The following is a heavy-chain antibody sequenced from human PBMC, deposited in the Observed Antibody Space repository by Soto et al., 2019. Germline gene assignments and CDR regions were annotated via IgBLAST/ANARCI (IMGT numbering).Heavy chain of an antibody. CDR2: IYYSGSA. V-gene: IGHV4-30-4*01. CDR3: ARDRGRLDCSGGSCPLDY. D-gene: IGHD2-15*01. Sequence: PSETLSLTCTVSGGSISSGDYYWSWIRQPPGKGLEWIGNIYYSGSAYYNPSLKTRGSISVDTSKNQFSLKLSSVTSADTAVYYSARDRGRLDCSGGSCPLDYWGPGTLVTVSS. CDR1: GGSISSGDYY. J-gene: IGHJ4*02.